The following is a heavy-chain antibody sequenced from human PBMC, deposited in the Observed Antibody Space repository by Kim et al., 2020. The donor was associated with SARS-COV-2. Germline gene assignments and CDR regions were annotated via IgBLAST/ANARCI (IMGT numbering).Heavy chain of an antibody. CDR1: GFIFSSYA. V-gene: IGHV3-23*01. CDR3: AKANGGYGFDS. CDR2: LSGNGIKT. Sequence: GGSLRLSCAASGFIFSSYALSWVRQAPGKGLEWVSALSGNGIKTYYADSVKGRFTISRDNSKNTLYLQMNNLRAEDTALYYCAKANGGYGFDSWGQATL. J-gene: IGHJ4*02. D-gene: IGHD5-12*01.